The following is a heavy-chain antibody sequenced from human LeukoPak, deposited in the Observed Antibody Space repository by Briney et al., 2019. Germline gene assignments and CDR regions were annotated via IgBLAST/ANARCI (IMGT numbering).Heavy chain of an antibody. J-gene: IGHJ6*03. CDR1: GFTFRSYW. CDR3: ARFRDTAMASYFYYYLDV. D-gene: IGHD5-18*01. Sequence: GSLRLSCAASGFTFRSYWMHWVRQVPGKGLVWVSRISTDGSSTNYADSVKGRFTISRDNAKNMLYLQMSSLRAEDTAVYYCARFRDTAMASYFYYYLDVWGKGTTVTVSS. CDR2: ISTDGSST. V-gene: IGHV3-74*01.